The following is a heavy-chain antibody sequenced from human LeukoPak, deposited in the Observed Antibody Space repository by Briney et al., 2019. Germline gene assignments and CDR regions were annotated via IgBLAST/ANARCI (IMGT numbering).Heavy chain of an antibody. D-gene: IGHD5-18*01. V-gene: IGHV4-39*01. CDR1: GGSISSSSYY. Sequence: PSETLSLTCTVSGGSISSSSYYWGWIRQPPGKGLEWIGSIYYSGSTYYNPSLKSRVTISVDTSKNQFSLKLSSVTAADTAVYCCARHSWIQLWLRYPFDIWGQGTMVTVSS. J-gene: IGHJ3*02. CDR3: ARHSWIQLWLRYPFDI. CDR2: IYYSGST.